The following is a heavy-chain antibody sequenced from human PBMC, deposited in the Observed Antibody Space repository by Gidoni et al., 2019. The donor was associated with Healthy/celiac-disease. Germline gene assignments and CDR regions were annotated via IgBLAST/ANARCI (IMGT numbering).Heavy chain of an antibody. CDR1: GGTFSSYA. Sequence: QVQLVQSGAEVKKPGSSVKVSCKASGGTFSSYAISWVRQAPGQGLEWMGRIIPILGIANYAQKFQGRVTITADKSTSTAYMELSSLRSEDTAVYYCASTLVDNYYDSSGYHPDPWGQGTLVTVSS. CDR2: IIPILGIA. CDR3: ASTLVDNYYDSSGYHPDP. V-gene: IGHV1-69*04. J-gene: IGHJ5*02. D-gene: IGHD3-22*01.